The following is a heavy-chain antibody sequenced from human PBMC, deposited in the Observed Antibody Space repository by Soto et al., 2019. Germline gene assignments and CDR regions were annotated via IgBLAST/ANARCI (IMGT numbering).Heavy chain of an antibody. V-gene: IGHV2-70*04. CDR3: ARIGSGYSPFDY. Sequence: SGPTLVNPTQTLTLTCTFSGFSLSTSGMRVSWIRQPPGKALEWLARIDWDDDKFYSTSLKTRLTISKDTSKNQVVLTMTNMDPVDTATYYCARIGSGYSPFDYWGQGTLVTVSS. CDR1: GFSLSTSGMR. D-gene: IGHD3-22*01. CDR2: IDWDDDK. J-gene: IGHJ4*02.